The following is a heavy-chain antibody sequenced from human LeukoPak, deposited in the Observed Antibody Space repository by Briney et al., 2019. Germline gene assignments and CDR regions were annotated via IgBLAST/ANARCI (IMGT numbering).Heavy chain of an antibody. V-gene: IGHV1-2*02. CDR2: INPNSGGT. Sequence: ASVKVSCKASGYTFTGYYMHWVRQAPGQGLEWMGWINPNSGGTNYAQKFQGRVTMTRDTSISTAYMELSRLRSDDTAVYYCARVGNDIGYCSSTSCSTGWFDPWGQGTLVTVSS. CDR1: GYTFTGYY. J-gene: IGHJ5*02. D-gene: IGHD2-2*01. CDR3: ARVGNDIGYCSSTSCSTGWFDP.